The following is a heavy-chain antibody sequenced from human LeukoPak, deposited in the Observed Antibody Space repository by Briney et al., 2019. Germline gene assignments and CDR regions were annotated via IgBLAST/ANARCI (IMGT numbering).Heavy chain of an antibody. Sequence: SETLSLTCTVSGGSISSYYWSWIRQPPGKGLEWIGYIYTSGSTNYVPSLKSRVTISVDTSKIQFSLKLSSVTAADTAVYYCARHGDGYNFVDSWGQGTLVTVSS. J-gene: IGHJ4*02. CDR1: GGSISSYY. CDR3: ARHGDGYNFVDS. CDR2: IYTSGST. V-gene: IGHV4-4*09. D-gene: IGHD5-24*01.